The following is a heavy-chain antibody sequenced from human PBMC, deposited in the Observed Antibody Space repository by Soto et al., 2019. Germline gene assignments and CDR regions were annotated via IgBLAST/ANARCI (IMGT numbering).Heavy chain of an antibody. J-gene: IGHJ5*02. CDR2: IKPRGGST. CDR3: ARVDVVGWCDP. D-gene: IGHD3-16*01. V-gene: IGHV1-46*03. CDR1: GYTFTRYY. Sequence: QVQLVQSGAEVKKPGASVKVSCTASGYTFTRYYMHWVRQAPGQGLEWMGIIKPRGGSTSYAQKFQGRVTMRRETSTSTVYMALGGMRAEDTAVYYCARVDVVGWCDPCGHGSLVTVA.